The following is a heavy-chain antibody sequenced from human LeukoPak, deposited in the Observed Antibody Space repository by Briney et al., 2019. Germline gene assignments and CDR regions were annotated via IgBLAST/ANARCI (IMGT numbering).Heavy chain of an antibody. Sequence: GGSLRLSCAASGFTFSNYGMSWVRQAPGKGLEWVSVIYSGGSTYYADSVKGRFTISRDNSKNTLYLQMNSLRAEDTAVYYCARGPSKFDYWGQGTLVTVSS. J-gene: IGHJ4*02. D-gene: IGHD4-11*01. CDR2: IYSGGST. CDR1: GFTFSNYG. CDR3: ARGPSKFDY. V-gene: IGHV3-66*01.